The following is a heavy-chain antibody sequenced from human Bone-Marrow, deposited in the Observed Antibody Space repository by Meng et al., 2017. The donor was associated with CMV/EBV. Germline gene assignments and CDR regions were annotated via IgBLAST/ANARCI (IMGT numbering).Heavy chain of an antibody. CDR3: ANTCGGYYDSSGSDY. Sequence: SGGAFSSYAISWVRQARGQGLEWMGGVIVWFDTENYGKKFKGRVKITADESTNTAYMELSSLTSDDTAVYYCANTCGGYYDSSGSDYWGQGTLVTVSS. CDR2: VIVWFDTE. V-gene: IGHV1-69*01. CDR1: GGAFSSYA. D-gene: IGHD3-22*01. J-gene: IGHJ4*02.